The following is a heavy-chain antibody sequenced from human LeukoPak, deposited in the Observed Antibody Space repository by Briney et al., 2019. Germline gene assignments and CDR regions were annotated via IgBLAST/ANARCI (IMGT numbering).Heavy chain of an antibody. Sequence: PGGSLRPSCAASGFTFSSYAMHWVRQAPGKGLEYVSAISSNGGSTYYANSVKGRFTISRDNSKNTLYLQMGSLRAEDMAVYYCARGGTYYDFWSGPYYFDYWGQGTLVTVSS. CDR2: ISSNGGST. J-gene: IGHJ4*02. CDR1: GFTFSSYA. CDR3: ARGGTYYDFWSGPYYFDY. D-gene: IGHD3-3*01. V-gene: IGHV3-64*01.